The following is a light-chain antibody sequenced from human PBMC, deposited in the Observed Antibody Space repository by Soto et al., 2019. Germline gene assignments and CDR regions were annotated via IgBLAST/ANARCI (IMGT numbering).Light chain of an antibody. CDR2: GAS. CDR1: LTIGSIF. V-gene: IGKV3-20*01. Sequence: EIVLTQSPGTMYLSPEETATLSCRASLTIGSIFLFWYQQKPGQAPRLLIYGASSRATGIPDRFSGSGSWTDFTLTIRRLEPEDFAVYYCHQYSSAPYTFGQGTKLELK. CDR3: HQYSSAPYT. J-gene: IGKJ2*01.